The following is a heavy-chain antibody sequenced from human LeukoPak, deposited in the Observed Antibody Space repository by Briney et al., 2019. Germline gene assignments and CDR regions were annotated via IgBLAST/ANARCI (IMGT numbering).Heavy chain of an antibody. J-gene: IGHJ1*01. D-gene: IGHD6-13*01. CDR1: GGSISSSSYY. CDR3: ARGAPSSSWYAHQH. Sequence: SETLSLTCTVSGGSISSSSYYWGWIRQPPGKGLEWIGSIYYSGSTYYNPSLKSRVTISVDTSKNQFSLKLSSVTAADTAVYYCARGAPSSSWYAHQHWGQGTLVTVSS. V-gene: IGHV4-39*07. CDR2: IYYSGST.